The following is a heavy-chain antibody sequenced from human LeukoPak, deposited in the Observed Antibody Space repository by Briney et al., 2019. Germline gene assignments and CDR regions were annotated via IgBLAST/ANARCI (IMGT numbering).Heavy chain of an antibody. CDR2: MNPNSGST. CDR1: GYTFTSCD. V-gene: IGHV1-8*03. Sequence: ASVKVSCKASGYTFTSCDINWVRQATGQGLEWMGWMNPNSGSTGYAQKFQGRVTITRNTSISTAYMELSGLRSEDTAVYYCARGRSTGYPYHFEYWGQGTLVTVSS. CDR3: ARGRSTGYPYHFEY. D-gene: IGHD5-12*01. J-gene: IGHJ4*02.